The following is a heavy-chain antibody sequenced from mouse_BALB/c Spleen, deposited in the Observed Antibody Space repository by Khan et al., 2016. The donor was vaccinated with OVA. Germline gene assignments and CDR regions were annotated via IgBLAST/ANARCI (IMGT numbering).Heavy chain of an antibody. J-gene: IGHJ3*01. D-gene: IGHD2-14*01. V-gene: IGHV1-4*01. CDR2: IIPSNDYT. CDR3: VREGAYYRSDGWFAY. CDR1: GYTFTTYT. Sequence: VQLQQSGAELARPGASVKMSCKASGYTFTTYTIHWVKQRPGQGLEWIGYIIPSNDYTNYHQKFKDRATLPADKSSSQAYMQLSGLTSEDSAVYYCVREGAYYRSDGWFAYWGQGTLVTVSA.